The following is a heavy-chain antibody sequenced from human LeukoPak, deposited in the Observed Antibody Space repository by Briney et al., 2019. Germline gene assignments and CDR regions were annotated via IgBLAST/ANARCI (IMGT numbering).Heavy chain of an antibody. D-gene: IGHD6-13*01. CDR2: IYSGDGT. CDR3: ARGPGAGVLAAGTRLYYFQY. Sequence: GGSLRLSCAASGFSVSGTYMTWLRQASGKGLEWVAVIYSGDGTYYADSVKGRFTISRHNSKSTVFLQMNSLKAEYTAVYYCARGPGAGVLAAGTRLYYFQYWGQGTLVTVSS. CDR1: GFSVSGTY. V-gene: IGHV3-53*04. J-gene: IGHJ4*02.